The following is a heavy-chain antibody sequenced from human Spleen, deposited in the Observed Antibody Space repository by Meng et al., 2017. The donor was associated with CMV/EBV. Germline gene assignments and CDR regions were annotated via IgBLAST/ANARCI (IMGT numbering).Heavy chain of an antibody. V-gene: IGHV1-24*01. D-gene: IGHD2-2*01. J-gene: IGHJ5*02. Sequence: ASVKVSCKVSGYTLSGLSMHWVRQPLGKGLEWMGGFDPAEGKTIFAQKFQGRVTMTEDTSTDTAYMVVSGLRSDDTAVYYCARTYCGSTSCYLPYNWFDLWGQGTLVTVSS. CDR3: ARTYCGSTSCYLPYNWFDL. CDR2: FDPAEGKT. CDR1: GYTLSGLS.